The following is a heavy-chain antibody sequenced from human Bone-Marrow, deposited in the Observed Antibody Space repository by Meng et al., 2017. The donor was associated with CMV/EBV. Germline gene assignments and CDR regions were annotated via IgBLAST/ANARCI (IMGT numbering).Heavy chain of an antibody. Sequence: GESLKISCAASGFTFSSYSMNWVRQAPGKGLEWVSSISSSSSYIYYADSVKGRFTISRDNAKNSLFLHLNSLRAEDTAVYYCAKSRGFSGSYSDYWGQGTLVTVSS. D-gene: IGHD1-26*01. CDR3: AKSRGFSGSYSDY. V-gene: IGHV3-21*01. CDR2: ISSSSSYI. J-gene: IGHJ4*02. CDR1: GFTFSSYS.